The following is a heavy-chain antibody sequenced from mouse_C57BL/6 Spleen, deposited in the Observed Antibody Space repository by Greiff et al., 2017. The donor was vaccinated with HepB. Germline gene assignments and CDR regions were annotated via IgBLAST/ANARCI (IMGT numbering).Heavy chain of an antibody. CDR3: ARPPLYPERRYWYFDV. J-gene: IGHJ1*03. Sequence: EVQLQQSGPELVKPGASVKIPCKASGYTFTDYNMDWVKQSHGKSLEWIGDINPNNGGTIYNQKFKGKATLTVDKSSSTAYMELRSLTSEDTAVYYCARPPLYPERRYWYFDVWGTGTTVTVAS. CDR1: GYTFTDYN. V-gene: IGHV1-18*01. CDR2: INPNNGGT. D-gene: IGHD2-1*01.